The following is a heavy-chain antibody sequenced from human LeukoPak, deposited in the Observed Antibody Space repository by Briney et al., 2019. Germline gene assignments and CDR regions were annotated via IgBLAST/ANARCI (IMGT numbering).Heavy chain of an antibody. J-gene: IGHJ4*02. D-gene: IGHD6-19*01. Sequence: ASVKVSCKASGGTFSSYAISWVRQAPGQGLEWMGRIIPILGLANYAQKFQGRVTITADKSTSTAYMELSSLRSEDTAVYYCARESGWYANYFDYWGQGTLVTVSS. CDR1: GGTFSSYA. V-gene: IGHV1-69*04. CDR2: IIPILGLA. CDR3: ARESGWYANYFDY.